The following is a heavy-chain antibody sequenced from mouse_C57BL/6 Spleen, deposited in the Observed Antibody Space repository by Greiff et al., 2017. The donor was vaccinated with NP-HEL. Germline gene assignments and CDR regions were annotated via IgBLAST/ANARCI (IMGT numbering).Heavy chain of an antibody. CDR1: GYTFTEYT. J-gene: IGHJ2*01. Sequence: VVKPGASVKLSCKASGYTFTEYTIHWVKQRSGQGLEWIGWFYPGSGSIKYNEKFKDKATLTADKSSSTVYMELSRLTSEDSAVYFCARHEDRDDGYPYFDYWGKGTTLTVSS. CDR2: FYPGSGSI. CDR3: ARHEDRDDGYPYFDY. D-gene: IGHD2-3*01. V-gene: IGHV1-62-2*01.